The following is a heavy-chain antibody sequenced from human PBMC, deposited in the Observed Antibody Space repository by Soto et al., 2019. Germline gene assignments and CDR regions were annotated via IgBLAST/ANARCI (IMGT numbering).Heavy chain of an antibody. CDR1: GFTVSDNY. CDR2: TYSGGST. V-gene: IGHV3-53*05. Sequence: GGSLRLSCSASGFTVSDNYMSWVRQAPGKGLEWVSLTYSGGSTYYADSVKGRFTISRDNSKNTLYLQMNSLRSEDTAVYYCASCDMASAHDDAFDTLGQGTMVTVSS. CDR3: ASCDMASAHDDAFDT. D-gene: IGHD6-6*01. J-gene: IGHJ3*02.